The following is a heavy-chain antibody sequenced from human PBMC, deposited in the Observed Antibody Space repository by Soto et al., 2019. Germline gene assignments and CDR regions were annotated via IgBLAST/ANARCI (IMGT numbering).Heavy chain of an antibody. J-gene: IGHJ4*02. CDR1: GFSLSDYG. D-gene: IGHD2-2*02. Sequence: PGGSLRLSCAASGFSLSDYGMNWVRQAPGKGLEWVAAIWSDGSNKEYTDSVKGRFAISRDNAKNTLYLEMNSLRGEDTAVYFCTRAAYCNSASCYRLDYRGQGTPVTVSS. CDR2: IWSDGSNK. CDR3: TRAAYCNSASCYRLDY. V-gene: IGHV3-33*01.